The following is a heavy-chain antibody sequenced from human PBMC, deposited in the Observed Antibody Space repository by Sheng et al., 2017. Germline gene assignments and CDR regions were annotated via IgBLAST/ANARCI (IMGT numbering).Heavy chain of an antibody. CDR3: ARDFPPFRGILDSY. CDR2: IYSGGST. J-gene: IGHJ4*02. Sequence: EVQLVESGGGLVQPGGSLRLSCAASGFTVSSNYMSWVRQAPGKGLEWVSVIYSGGSTYYADSVKGRFTISRDNSKNTLYLQMNSLRAEDTAVYYCARDFPPFRGILDSYWGQGTLVTVSS. CDR1: GFTVSSNY. D-gene: IGHD2-15*01. V-gene: IGHV3-66*01.